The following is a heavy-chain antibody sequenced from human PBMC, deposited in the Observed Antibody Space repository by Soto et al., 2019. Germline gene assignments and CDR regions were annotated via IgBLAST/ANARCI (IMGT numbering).Heavy chain of an antibody. CDR1: GYTFTSYA. Sequence: ASVKVSCKASGYTFTSYAMHWLRQAPGQRLEWMGWINAGNGNTKYSQKFQGRVTITRDTSASTAYMELSSLRSEDTAVYYCARDMGFGLSDYWGQGTLVTVSS. V-gene: IGHV1-3*01. J-gene: IGHJ4*02. CDR3: ARDMGFGLSDY. D-gene: IGHD3-10*01. CDR2: INAGNGNT.